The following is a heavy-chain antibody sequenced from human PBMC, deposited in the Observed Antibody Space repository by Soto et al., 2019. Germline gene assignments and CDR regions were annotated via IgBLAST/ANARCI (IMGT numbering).Heavy chain of an antibody. CDR1: GFSLSTSGVS. D-gene: IGHD6-25*01. CDR3: AHRVGSRGYFDY. J-gene: IGHJ4*02. CDR2: INWNDDK. V-gene: IGHV2-5*01. Sequence: PTLVNPKQTLTLTCTFSGFSLSTSGVSVGWIRQPPGKALEWFAIINWNDDKLYSPSLKSRLSITKDNSKKQVVLTMTNMDPVDTATYYCAHRVGSRGYFDYWGQGTLVTVSS.